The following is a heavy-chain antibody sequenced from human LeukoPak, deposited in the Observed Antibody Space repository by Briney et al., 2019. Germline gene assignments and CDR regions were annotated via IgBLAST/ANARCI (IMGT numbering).Heavy chain of an antibody. V-gene: IGHV4-34*01. J-gene: IGHJ4*02. CDR3: ARSPTTARDY. D-gene: IGHD3-10*01. CDR1: GGSFSGYY. Sequence: SETLSLTCAVYGGSFSGYYWSWIRQPPGKGLEWIGEINHSGSTNYNPSLKSRVTISVDTSKNQFSLKLSSVAAADTAVYYCARSPTTARDYWGQGTLVTVSS. CDR2: INHSGST.